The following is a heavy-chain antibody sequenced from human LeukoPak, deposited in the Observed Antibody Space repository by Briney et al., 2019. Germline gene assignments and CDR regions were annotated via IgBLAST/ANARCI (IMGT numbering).Heavy chain of an antibody. CDR2: INPSGGST. D-gene: IGHD2-2*01. Sequence: ASVKVSCKASGYTFTSYYMHWVRQAPGQGLEWMGIINPSGGSTSYAQKFQGRVTMTRNMSTSTVYMELSSLRSEDTAVYYCARDLGYCSSTSCSNEGNWFDPWGQGTLATVSS. V-gene: IGHV1-46*01. CDR1: GYTFTSYY. CDR3: ARDLGYCSSTSCSNEGNWFDP. J-gene: IGHJ5*02.